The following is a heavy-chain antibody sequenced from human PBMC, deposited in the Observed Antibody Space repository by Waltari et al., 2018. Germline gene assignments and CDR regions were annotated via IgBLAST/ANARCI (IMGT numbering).Heavy chain of an antibody. CDR1: GFTFSSYG. CDR3: AREWGMVRGVIKGPIDY. Sequence: QVQLVESGGGVVQPGRSLRLSCAASGFTFSSYGMHWVRQAPGKGLEWVAVIWYDGSNKYYAGSGKGRFTISRDNSKNTRYLQMNSLRAEDTAVYYCAREWGMVRGVIKGPIDYWGQGTLVTVSS. V-gene: IGHV3-33*08. J-gene: IGHJ4*02. D-gene: IGHD3-10*01. CDR2: IWYDGSNK.